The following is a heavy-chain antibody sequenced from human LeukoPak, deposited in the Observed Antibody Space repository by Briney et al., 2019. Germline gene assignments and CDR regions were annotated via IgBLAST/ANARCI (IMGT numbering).Heavy chain of an antibody. CDR3: AKGFVVVPAAKNYYYYYGMDV. CDR1: GFTFSSYG. V-gene: IGHV3-30*02. CDR2: IRYDGSNK. D-gene: IGHD2-2*01. Sequence: PGGSLRLSCAASGFTFSSYGMHWVRQAPGKGLEWVAFIRYDGSNKYYADSVKGRFTISRDNSKNTLYLQMNSLRAEDTAVYYCAKGFVVVPAAKNYYYYYGMDVWGQGTTVTVSS. J-gene: IGHJ6*02.